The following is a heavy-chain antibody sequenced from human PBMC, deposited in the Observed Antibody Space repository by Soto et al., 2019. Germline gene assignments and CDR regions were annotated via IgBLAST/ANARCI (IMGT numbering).Heavy chain of an antibody. D-gene: IGHD3-22*01. CDR3: ARWGWSSSGYHFGFDY. J-gene: IGHJ4*02. V-gene: IGHV3-48*03. CDR1: GFTFSSYE. Sequence: EVQLVESGGGLVQPGGSLRLSCAASGFTFSSYEMNWVRQAPGKGLEWVSYISSSGSTIYYADSVTGRFTISRDNAKNSLDLQMNSLRAEDTAVYYCARWGWSSSGYHFGFDYWGQGTLVTVSS. CDR2: ISSSGSTI.